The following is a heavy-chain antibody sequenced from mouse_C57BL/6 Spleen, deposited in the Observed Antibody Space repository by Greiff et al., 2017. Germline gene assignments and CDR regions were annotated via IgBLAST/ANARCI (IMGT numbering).Heavy chain of an antibody. Sequence: QVQLQQSGPELVKPGASVKISCKASGYAFSSSWMNWVKQRPGKGLEWIGRIYPGDGDTNYNGKFKGKATLTADKSSSTAYMQLSSLTSEDSAVYFCAREIIYYGNTGYFDVWGTGTTVTVSS. D-gene: IGHD2-1*01. CDR1: GYAFSSSW. CDR2: IYPGDGDT. CDR3: AREIIYYGNTGYFDV. J-gene: IGHJ1*03. V-gene: IGHV1-82*01.